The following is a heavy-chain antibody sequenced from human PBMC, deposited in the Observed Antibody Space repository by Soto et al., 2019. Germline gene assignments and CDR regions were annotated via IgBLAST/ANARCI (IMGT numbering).Heavy chain of an antibody. V-gene: IGHV3-33*01. CDR3: ARGAAWTDEAFDI. J-gene: IGHJ3*02. D-gene: IGHD6-25*01. CDR1: GFTVSKYG. Sequence: QVQLVESGGGVVQPGQSLRLSCAASGFTVSKYGMHWVRQAPGKGLEWVAVIWKDGNNKYYRDSVKGRFTLSRDNAKNPLERQMSSLRGEDTAVYCCARGAAWTDEAFDIWGQGTMVTVSS. CDR2: IWKDGNNK.